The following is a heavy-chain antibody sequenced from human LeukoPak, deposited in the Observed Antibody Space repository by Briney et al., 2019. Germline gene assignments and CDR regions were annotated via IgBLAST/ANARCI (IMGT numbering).Heavy chain of an antibody. CDR2: ISSSSSTI. D-gene: IGHD3-3*01. CDR3: AKENDFVY. CDR1: GFSFSTYT. J-gene: IGHJ4*02. Sequence: PGGSLRLSCAASGFSFSTYTMNWVRQAPGKGLDWVSYISSSSSTIYYADSVKGRFTISRDNANNSLYLQMNSLRDEDTAVYYCAKENDFVYWGQGTLVTVSS. V-gene: IGHV3-48*02.